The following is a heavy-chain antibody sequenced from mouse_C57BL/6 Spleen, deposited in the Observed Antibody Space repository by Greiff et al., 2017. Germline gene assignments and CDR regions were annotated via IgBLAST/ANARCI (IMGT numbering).Heavy chain of an antibody. D-gene: IGHD2-4*01. CDR1: GYTFTGYW. CDR2: ILPGSGST. J-gene: IGHJ3*01. V-gene: IGHV1-9*01. Sequence: VQLQQSGAELMKPGASVKLSCKATGYTFTGYWIEWVKQRPGHGLEWIGEILPGSGSTNYNEKFKGKATFTADTSSNTAYMQLSSLTTEDSAIYYCARERGTFYYDYDVGCAYWGQGTLVTVSA. CDR3: ARERGTFYYDYDVGCAY.